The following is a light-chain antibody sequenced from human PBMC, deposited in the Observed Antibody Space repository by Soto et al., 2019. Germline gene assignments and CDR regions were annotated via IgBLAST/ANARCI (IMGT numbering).Light chain of an antibody. Sequence: EIVLTQSPGTLSLSPGERATLSCRASQGIISRYLAWYQQKPGQAPRLLIYGASSRATAIPDRFSGGGSGTDLTVTISRLDPEDFAVYYCQQYGTSPLTFGGGTKVEIK. J-gene: IGKJ4*01. CDR1: QGIISRY. CDR2: GAS. V-gene: IGKV3-20*01. CDR3: QQYGTSPLT.